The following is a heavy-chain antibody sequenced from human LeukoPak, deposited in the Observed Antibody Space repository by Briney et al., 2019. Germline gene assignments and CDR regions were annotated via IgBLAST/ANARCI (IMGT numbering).Heavy chain of an antibody. V-gene: IGHV4-59*01. CDR1: GGSISSYY. D-gene: IGHD6-6*01. J-gene: IGHJ4*02. Sequence: PSETPSLTCTVSGGSISSYYWSWIRQPPGKGLEWIGYIYYSGSTNYNPSLKSRVTISVDTSKNQFSLKLSSVTAADTAVYYCARGRAARPFDYWGQGTLVTVSS. CDR2: IYYSGST. CDR3: ARGRAARPFDY.